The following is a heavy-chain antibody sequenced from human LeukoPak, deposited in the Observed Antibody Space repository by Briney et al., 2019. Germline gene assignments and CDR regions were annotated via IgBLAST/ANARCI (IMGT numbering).Heavy chain of an antibody. CDR1: GGSFSSYY. V-gene: IGHV4-4*07. D-gene: IGHD3-9*01. CDR3: ARSYYDILSGYYNPYYFDY. CDR2: IYTSGST. Sequence: SETLSLTCTVSGGSFSSYYWSWIRQPAGKGLEWNGRIYTSGSTNYNPSLKSRVTMSVDTSKNQFSLKLSSVTAADTAVYYCARSYYDILSGYYNPYYFDYWGQRTLVTVSS. J-gene: IGHJ4*02.